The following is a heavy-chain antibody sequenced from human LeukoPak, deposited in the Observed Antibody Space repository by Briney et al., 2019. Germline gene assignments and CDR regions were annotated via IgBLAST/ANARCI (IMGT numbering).Heavy chain of an antibody. CDR2: ISGSDGTT. V-gene: IGHV3-23*01. D-gene: IGHD2-2*02. CDR3: AKPDCSYTDCYRPTY. CDR1: GFTFSSYD. Sequence: QPGGSLRLSCAASGFTFSSYDMNWIRQAPGKGLEWVSAISGSDGTTYYADSVKGRFTISRDNSKNTLYLQMNSLRAEDTAVYYCAKPDCSYTDCYRPTYWGQGTLVTVSS. J-gene: IGHJ4*02.